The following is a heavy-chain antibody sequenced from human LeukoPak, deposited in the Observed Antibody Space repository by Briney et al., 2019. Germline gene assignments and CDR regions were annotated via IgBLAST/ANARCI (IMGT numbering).Heavy chain of an antibody. V-gene: IGHV1-69*04. CDR1: GGTFSSYA. Sequence: ASVKVSCKASGGTFSSYAISWVRQAPGQGLEWMGRIIPILGIANYAQKFQGRVTITADKSTSTAYMELSSLRSEDTAVYYCARDRSYDSSGYYSDYWGQGTLVTVSS. CDR2: IIPILGIA. D-gene: IGHD3-22*01. CDR3: ARDRSYDSSGYYSDY. J-gene: IGHJ4*02.